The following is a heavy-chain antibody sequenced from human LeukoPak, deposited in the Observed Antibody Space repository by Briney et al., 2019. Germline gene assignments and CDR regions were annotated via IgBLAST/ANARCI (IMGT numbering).Heavy chain of an antibody. Sequence: ASVKVSCKASGYTFTSYYMHWVRQAPGQGLEWMGIINPSGGSTSYAQKFQGRVTMTRDTSTSTVYMELSSLRSEDTAVYYWARDYYYYSSGSITYPDYWGQGTLVTVSS. V-gene: IGHV1-46*01. D-gene: IGHD3-22*01. CDR2: INPSGGST. CDR3: ARDYYYYSSGSITYPDY. CDR1: GYTFTSYY. J-gene: IGHJ4*02.